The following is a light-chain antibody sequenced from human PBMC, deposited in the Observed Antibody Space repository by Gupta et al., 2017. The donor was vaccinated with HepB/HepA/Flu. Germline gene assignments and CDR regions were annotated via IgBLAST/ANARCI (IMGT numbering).Light chain of an antibody. CDR2: AAS. J-gene: IGKJ3*01. CDR3: QQSDSTPFT. V-gene: IGKV1-39*01. Sequence: DIQMTQSPSSLSASVGDRVTITCRASQSISSYLNWYQQKPWKAPKLLIYAASSLQSGVPSRFSGSGSGTDFTLTISSLQPEDFATYYFQQSDSTPFTFGPGTKVDIK. CDR1: QSISSY.